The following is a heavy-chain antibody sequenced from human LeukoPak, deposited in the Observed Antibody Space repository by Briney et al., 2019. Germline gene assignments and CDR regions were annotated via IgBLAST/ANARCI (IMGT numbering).Heavy chain of an antibody. D-gene: IGHD1-26*01. Sequence: GGSLRLSCAASGFSVSRSYMSWVRQAPGKGLDWVAVMYSGGGTDYADSVKGRFTISRDTSNNTVHLQLHSLRAEDTAVYYCAAKGNGYTGIYVFAHWGQGTLDTVSS. V-gene: IGHV3-53*01. CDR1: GFSVSRSY. J-gene: IGHJ4*02. CDR2: MYSGGGT. CDR3: AAKGNGYTGIYVFAH.